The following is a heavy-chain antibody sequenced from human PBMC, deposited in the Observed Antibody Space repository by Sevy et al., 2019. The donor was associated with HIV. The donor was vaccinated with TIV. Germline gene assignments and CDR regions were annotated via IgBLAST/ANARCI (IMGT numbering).Heavy chain of an antibody. V-gene: IGHV1-69*06. D-gene: IGHD3-10*01. CDR1: GGTFSSYA. CDR2: IIPIFGTA. J-gene: IGHJ5*02. CDR3: ARAITMVRGVIFSRSWFDP. Sequence: ASVKVSCKASGGTFSSYAISWVRQAPGQGLEWMGGIIPIFGTANYAQTFQGRVTITADKSTSTAYMELSSLRSEDTAVYYCARAITMVRGVIFSRSWFDPWGQGTLVTVSS.